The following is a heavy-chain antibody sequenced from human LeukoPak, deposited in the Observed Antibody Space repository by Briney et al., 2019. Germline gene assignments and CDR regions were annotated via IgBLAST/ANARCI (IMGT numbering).Heavy chain of an antibody. CDR2: INHSGST. CDR1: GGSFRGYY. J-gene: IGHJ4*02. D-gene: IGHD4-4*01. CDR3: ARMTTVTPYYFDY. V-gene: IGHV4-34*01. Sequence: PSETLSLTCAVYGGSFRGYYWSWIRQPPGKGLEWIGEINHSGSTNYNPSLKSRVTISVDTSKNQFSLKLSSVTAADTAVYYCARMTTVTPYYFDYWGQGTLVTVSS.